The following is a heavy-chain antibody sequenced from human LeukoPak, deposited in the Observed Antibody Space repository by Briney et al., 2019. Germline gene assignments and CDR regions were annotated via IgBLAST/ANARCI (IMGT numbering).Heavy chain of an antibody. J-gene: IGHJ6*02. CDR2: MFYSGST. CDR1: GDSISSSSYY. D-gene: IGHD6-13*01. CDR3: ATQAAAGYYYGMDV. V-gene: IGHV4-39*01. Sequence: SETLSLTCSVSGDSISSSSYYWGWIRQSPGKGLEWIGSMFYSGSTYYNPSLKSRVTISVDTPKNQFSLKLSPVSVADTAVYYCATQAAAGYYYGMDVWGQGTTVTVSS.